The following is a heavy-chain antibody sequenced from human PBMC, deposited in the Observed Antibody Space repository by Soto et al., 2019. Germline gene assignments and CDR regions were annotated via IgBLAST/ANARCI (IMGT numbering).Heavy chain of an antibody. CDR2: ISSSSSTI. Sequence: EVQLVESGGGLVQPGGSLRLSCAASGFTFSSYSMNWVRQAPGKGLEWVSYISSSSSTIYYADSVKGRFTISRDNAKNSLYLQMNSLRAEDTAVYYCARTLYYYDSSGGSPPGYWGQGTLVTVSS. CDR1: GFTFSSYS. CDR3: ARTLYYYDSSGGSPPGY. V-gene: IGHV3-48*01. D-gene: IGHD3-22*01. J-gene: IGHJ4*02.